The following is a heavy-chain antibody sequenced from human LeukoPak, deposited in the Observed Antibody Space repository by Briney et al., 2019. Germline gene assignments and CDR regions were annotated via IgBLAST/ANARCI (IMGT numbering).Heavy chain of an antibody. CDR3: ATDLGLSYRYNWFDP. D-gene: IGHD1-26*01. Sequence: GASVKVSCKASGYTFISYGISWVRQAPGQGLEWMGWISAYNGNTNYAQKFQGRVTMTTDTSTRTAYMELRSLRSDDTAVYYCATDLGLSYRYNWFDPWGQGTLVTVSS. CDR1: GYTFISYG. V-gene: IGHV1-18*01. J-gene: IGHJ5*02. CDR2: ISAYNGNT.